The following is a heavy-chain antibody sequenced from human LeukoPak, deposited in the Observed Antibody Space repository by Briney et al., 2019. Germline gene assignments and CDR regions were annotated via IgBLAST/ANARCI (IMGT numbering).Heavy chain of an antibody. V-gene: IGHV4-59*11. CDR3: ATIKRGSIYGYFDF. D-gene: IGHD5-18*01. Sequence: SETLSLTCTVSGGSISSHYWSRIRQPPGKGLEWIAYLLDSVNTKDNPSLNSRLPLSADTSKNQFSLRLSSVTAADTAVYYCATIKRGSIYGYFDFWGQGIKVTVSS. CDR2: LLDSVNT. CDR1: GGSISSHY. J-gene: IGHJ4*02.